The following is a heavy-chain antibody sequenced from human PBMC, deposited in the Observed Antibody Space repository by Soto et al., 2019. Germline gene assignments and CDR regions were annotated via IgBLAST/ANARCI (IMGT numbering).Heavy chain of an antibody. J-gene: IGHJ6*02. D-gene: IGHD5-12*01. CDR3: ARHRGESLRVGFTRLGCYYYCLDV. CDR2: ISAYNGNT. CDR1: GYTFTSYG. V-gene: IGHV1-18*04. Sequence: VASVKVSFKASGYTFTSYGISWVRQAPGQGLEWMGWISAYNGNTNYAQKLQGRVTMTTDTSTSTAYMELRSLRYDDTAVYYCARHRGESLRVGFTRLGCYYYCLDVWGPGTPVTVSS.